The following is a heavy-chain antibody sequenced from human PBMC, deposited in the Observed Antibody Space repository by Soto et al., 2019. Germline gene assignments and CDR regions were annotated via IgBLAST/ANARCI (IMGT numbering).Heavy chain of an antibody. D-gene: IGHD5-12*01. Sequence: EVQLVESGGGLVEPGGSVRLSCAASGFTCSSYHVNWVRQAPGKGLEWVSAINPDSTYIYYADSVRGRFSISRDNAKSLVYLQMSSLRVEDTAVYFCARDPATLLRIGYADEWGEGTGVTVSS. CDR2: INPDSTYI. CDR3: ARDPATLLRIGYADE. V-gene: IGHV3-21*06. J-gene: IGHJ4*02. CDR1: GFTCSSYH.